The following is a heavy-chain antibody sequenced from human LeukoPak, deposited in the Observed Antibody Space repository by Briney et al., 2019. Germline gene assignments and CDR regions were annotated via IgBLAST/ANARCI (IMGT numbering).Heavy chain of an antibody. V-gene: IGHV1-18*01. CDR3: ARVDPGNYYAFNF. D-gene: IGHD1-26*01. Sequence: ASVKVSCKTSAYTFTIYGITWVREGPGQGLEWMGWISTYNSDTKYAQKFQGRVTMTADTSTSKAYIDVRSVRSDDTAVYYCARVDPGNYYAFNFWRQGTKATVSS. CDR1: AYTFTIYG. J-gene: IGHJ3*01. CDR2: ISTYNSDT.